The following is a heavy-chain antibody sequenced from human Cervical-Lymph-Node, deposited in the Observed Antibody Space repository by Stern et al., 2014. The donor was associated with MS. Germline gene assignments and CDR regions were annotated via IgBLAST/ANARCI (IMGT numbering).Heavy chain of an antibody. Sequence: QLQLQESGPGLVKPSQTLSLTCTVSGASITGGTYYWSWIRQPAGKGLEWIGRMYNSGATNYNPSLKSRVTISLDTSQNQFSLRLRSVTAADTAVYYCARDDALGPTRYHYGMDVWGQGTTVTVSS. CDR1: GASITGGTYY. J-gene: IGHJ6*02. CDR3: ARDDALGPTRYHYGMDV. CDR2: MYNSGAT. D-gene: IGHD1-26*01. V-gene: IGHV4-61*02.